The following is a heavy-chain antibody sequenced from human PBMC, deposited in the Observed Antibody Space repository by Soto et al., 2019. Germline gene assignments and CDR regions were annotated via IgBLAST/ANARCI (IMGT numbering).Heavy chain of an antibody. CDR3: ARIFRSYGMDV. J-gene: IGHJ6*02. V-gene: IGHV3-33*01. Sequence: GGSLRLSCATSGFTFRSYGFHWVRQAPGKGLKWVAMISDDGREKCYADSLKGRFTISRDNSKNTVYLQMNSLRVEDTAVYYCARIFRSYGMDVWGQGTTVTVSS. CDR2: ISDDGREK. CDR1: GFTFRSYG.